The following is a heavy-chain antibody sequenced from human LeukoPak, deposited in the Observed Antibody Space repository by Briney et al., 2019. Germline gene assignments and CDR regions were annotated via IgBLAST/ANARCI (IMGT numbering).Heavy chain of an antibody. Sequence: GGSLRLSCAASGFTFSSYWMSWVRQAPGKGLEWVSYISSSSSTIYYADSVKGRFTISRDNAKNSLYLQMNSLRAEDTAVYYCACDFWSGVEGWFDPWGQGTLVTVSS. CDR2: ISSSSSTI. J-gene: IGHJ5*02. CDR1: GFTFSSYW. D-gene: IGHD3-3*01. CDR3: ACDFWSGVEGWFDP. V-gene: IGHV3-48*01.